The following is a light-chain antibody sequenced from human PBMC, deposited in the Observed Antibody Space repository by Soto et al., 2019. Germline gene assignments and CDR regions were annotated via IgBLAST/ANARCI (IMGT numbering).Light chain of an antibody. Sequence: DIQMTQSPSPLDASVGDRVTITGQATQDIYVSLNWYPQTLGKAPNLXIYDASNLEIGVLSRCCRRGAGPLFTFAISSLQTADFRTDDCPQYDMLPIPFGRGTRLEN. CDR1: QDIYVS. CDR3: PQYDMLPIP. CDR2: DAS. V-gene: IGKV1-33*01. J-gene: IGKJ5*01.